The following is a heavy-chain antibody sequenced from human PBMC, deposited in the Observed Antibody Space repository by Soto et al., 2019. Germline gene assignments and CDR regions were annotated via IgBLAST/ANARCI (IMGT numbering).Heavy chain of an antibody. Sequence: EVQLLESGGGLVQPGGSLRLSCAASGFVFSSYAMSWVRQAPGKGLEWVSTISGSGGNTYYADSVKGRFTISRDNSKNTLYLQMNSLRAEDTALYYCAKDPRVHYYGSGSCSYWGQGTLVTVSS. CDR3: AKDPRVHYYGSGSCSY. J-gene: IGHJ4*02. CDR1: GFVFSSYA. V-gene: IGHV3-23*01. CDR2: ISGSGGNT. D-gene: IGHD3-10*01.